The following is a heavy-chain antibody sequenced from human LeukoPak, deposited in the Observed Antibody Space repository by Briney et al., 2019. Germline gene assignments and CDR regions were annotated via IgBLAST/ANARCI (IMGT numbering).Heavy chain of an antibody. V-gene: IGHV5-51*01. CDR2: IYPGDSDT. CDR1: GYSFTSYW. CDR3: ARRDGYCSGGSCYLFDY. Sequence: GESLKISCKGSGYSFTSYWIGWVRQMPGKGLEWMGIIYPGDSDTRYSPSFQGQDTISADKSISTAYLQWSSLKASDTAMYYCARRDGYCSGGSCYLFDYWGQGTLVTVSS. J-gene: IGHJ4*02. D-gene: IGHD2-15*01.